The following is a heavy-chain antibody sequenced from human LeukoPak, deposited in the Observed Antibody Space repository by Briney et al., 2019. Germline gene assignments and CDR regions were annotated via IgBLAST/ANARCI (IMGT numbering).Heavy chain of an antibody. J-gene: IGHJ4*02. Sequence: GASVKVSCKASGGTFSSYAISWVRQAPGQGLEWVGGIIPIFGTANYAQKFQGRVTITADESTSTAYMELSSLRSEDTAVYYCARGGLLNTAMVAFDYWGQGTLVTVSS. V-gene: IGHV1-69*13. CDR1: GGTFSSYA. CDR3: ARGGLLNTAMVAFDY. D-gene: IGHD5-18*01. CDR2: IIPIFGTA.